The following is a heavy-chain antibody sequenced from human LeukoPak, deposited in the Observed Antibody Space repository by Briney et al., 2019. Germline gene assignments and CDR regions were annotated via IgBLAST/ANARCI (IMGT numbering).Heavy chain of an antibody. V-gene: IGHV3-21*01. Sequence: GGSLRLSCAASGFTFSSYEMNWVRQAPGKGLEWVSSISSSSSYIYYADSVKGRFTISRDNAKNSLYLQMNSLRAEDTAVYYCAREVEMATINDAFDIWGQGTMVTVSS. CDR2: ISSSSSYI. CDR3: AREVEMATINDAFDI. D-gene: IGHD5-24*01. J-gene: IGHJ3*02. CDR1: GFTFSSYE.